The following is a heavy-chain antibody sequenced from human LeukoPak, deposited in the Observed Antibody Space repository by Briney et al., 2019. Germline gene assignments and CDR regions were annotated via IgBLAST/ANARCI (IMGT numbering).Heavy chain of an antibody. CDR1: GFTFSSYG. V-gene: IGHV3-48*04. CDR3: ARSGYGDFDY. J-gene: IGHJ4*02. CDR2: MRPNGHTI. D-gene: IGHD4/OR15-4a*01. Sequence: PGGSLRLSCAASGFTFSSYGMHWVRQAPGKGLEWISYMRPNGHTIYYADSLKGRFTVSWDNARNSLYLQLNSLRAGDTAIYYCARSGYGDFDYWGQGALVTVSS.